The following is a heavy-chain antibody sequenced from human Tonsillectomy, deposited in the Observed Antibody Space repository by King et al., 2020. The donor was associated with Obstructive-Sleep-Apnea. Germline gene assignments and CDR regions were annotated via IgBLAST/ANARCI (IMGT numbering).Heavy chain of an antibody. V-gene: IGHV3-15*01. CDR3: TTDPTRAVAGVHWFDP. Sequence: VQLVESGGGLVKPGGSLRLSCAASGFTFSNAWMSWVRQAPGKGLEWVGRIKSKTDGGTTDYAAPVKGRFTISRDDSKNTLYLQMNSLKTEDTAVYYCTTDPTRAVAGVHWFDPWGQGTLVTVSS. J-gene: IGHJ5*02. CDR2: IKSKTDGGTT. D-gene: IGHD6-19*01. CDR1: GFTFSNAW.